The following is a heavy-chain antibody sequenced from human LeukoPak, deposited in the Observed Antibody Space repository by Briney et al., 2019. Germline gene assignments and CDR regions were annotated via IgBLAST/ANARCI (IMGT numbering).Heavy chain of an antibody. CDR2: IYHSGST. Sequence: SETLSLTCAVYGGSISSVGYSWRWIRQPPGKGLEWIGYIYHSGSTYYNPSLKSRVTISVDRSKNQFSLKLSSVTAADTAVYYCARNSWFAPYYFDYWGQGTLVTVSS. CDR1: GGSISSVGYS. J-gene: IGHJ4*02. D-gene: IGHD3-10*01. CDR3: ARNSWFAPYYFDY. V-gene: IGHV4-30-2*01.